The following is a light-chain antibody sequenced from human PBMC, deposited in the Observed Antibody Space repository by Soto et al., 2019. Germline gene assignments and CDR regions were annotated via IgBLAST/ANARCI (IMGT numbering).Light chain of an antibody. Sequence: EIVLTQSPATLSMSPGERATLSCRASQTIGTYLAWYQQKPGQAPRLLIYDASTKATGIPARFSGSGSGTDFTLTISSLEPEDFAVYYCQQRSDGPWLTFGGETKVEIK. J-gene: IGKJ4*01. V-gene: IGKV3-11*01. CDR1: QTIGTY. CDR3: QQRSDGPWLT. CDR2: DAS.